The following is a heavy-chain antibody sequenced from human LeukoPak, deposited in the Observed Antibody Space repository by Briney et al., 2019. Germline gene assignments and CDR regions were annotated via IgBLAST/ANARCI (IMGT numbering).Heavy chain of an antibody. CDR2: IYYSGST. Sequence: SETLSLTCTVSGGPISSGGYYWSWIRQHPGKGLEWIGYIYYSGSTYYNPSLKSRVTISVDTSKNQFSLKLSSVTAADTAVYYCARDHPLGYSGSYGAFDIWGQGTMVTVSS. V-gene: IGHV4-31*03. J-gene: IGHJ3*02. CDR1: GGPISSGGYY. CDR3: ARDHPLGYSGSYGAFDI. D-gene: IGHD1-26*01.